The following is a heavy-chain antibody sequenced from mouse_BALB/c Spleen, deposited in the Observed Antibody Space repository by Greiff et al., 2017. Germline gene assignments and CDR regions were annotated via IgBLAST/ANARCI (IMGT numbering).Heavy chain of an antibody. CDR1: GFNIKDTY. D-gene: IGHD2-2*01. CDR2: IDPANGNT. J-gene: IGHJ4*01. V-gene: IGHV14-3*02. CDR3: ARSIYYGYDEEGYYAMDY. Sequence: VHVKQSGAELVKPGASVKLSCTASGFNIKDTYMHWVKQRPEQGLEWIGRIDPANGNTKYDPKFQGKATITADTSSNTAYLQLSSLTSEDTAVYYCARSIYYGYDEEGYYAMDYWGQGTSVTVSS.